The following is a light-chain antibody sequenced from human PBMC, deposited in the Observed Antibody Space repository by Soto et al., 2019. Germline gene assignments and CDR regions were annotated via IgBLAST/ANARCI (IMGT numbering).Light chain of an antibody. V-gene: IGLV3-19*01. CDR3: SSRDTSENVVL. CDR2: GKN. Sequence: SYELTQDPAVSVALGQTVRITCQGDSLRSCDASWYQQRPGQAPVLVVYGKNDRPSGIPGRFSGSSLGDTATLTITGTQAEDEAEYHCSSRDTSENVVLFGGGTKVTVL. J-gene: IGLJ3*02. CDR1: SLRSCD.